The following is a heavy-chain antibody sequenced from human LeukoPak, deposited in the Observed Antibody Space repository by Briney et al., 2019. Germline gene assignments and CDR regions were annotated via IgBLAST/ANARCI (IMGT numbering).Heavy chain of an antibody. J-gene: IGHJ3*02. CDR3: ARVAIPGTFGAFDI. CDR2: INHSGST. D-gene: IGHD3-10*01. V-gene: IGHV4-34*01. Sequence: SETLSLTCAVYGASFSDYYWSWIRQPPGKGLEWIGEINHSGSTTYNPSLKSRVTISVDTSKNQFSLKLTSVTAADTAVYYCARVAIPGTFGAFDIWGQGTMVTVSS. CDR1: GASFSDYY.